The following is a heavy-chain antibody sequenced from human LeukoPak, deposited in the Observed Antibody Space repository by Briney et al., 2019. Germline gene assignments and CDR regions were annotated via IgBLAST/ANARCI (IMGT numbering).Heavy chain of an antibody. J-gene: IGHJ4*02. CDR2: INHSGST. D-gene: IGHD2-15*01. V-gene: IGHV4-34*01. CDR3: ARGYCSGGSCYSQKVGFNY. Sequence: KPSETLSLTCAVYGGSFSGYYWSWIRQPPRKGLEWIGEINHSGSTNYNPSLKSRVTISVDTSKNQFSLKLSSVTAADTAVYYCARGYCSGGSCYSQKVGFNYWGQGTLVTVSS. CDR1: GGSFSGYY.